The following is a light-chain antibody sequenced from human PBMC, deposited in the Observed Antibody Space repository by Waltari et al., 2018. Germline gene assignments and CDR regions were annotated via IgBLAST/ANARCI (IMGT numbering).Light chain of an antibody. CDR3: QQRSIWPPT. J-gene: IGKJ2*01. Sequence: VLTQSPATLSLSPGEGATLSCRAGQSVSTSLAWIQQKPGQAPRLLIYDASIRATGIPARFSGSGSGTDFTLTISSLEPEDFAVYYCQQRSIWPPTFSRGTKLEIK. V-gene: IGKV3-11*01. CDR2: DAS. CDR1: QSVSTS.